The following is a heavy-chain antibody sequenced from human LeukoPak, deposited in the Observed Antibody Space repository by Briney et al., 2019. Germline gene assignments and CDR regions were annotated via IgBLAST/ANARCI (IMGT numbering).Heavy chain of an antibody. D-gene: IGHD4-17*01. CDR1: GFTFSSYA. Sequence: GGSLRLSCAASGFTFSSYAMSWVRQAPGKGLEWVSAISGSGGSTYYADSVKGRFTISRDNSKNTLYLQMNSLRAEDTALYYCAKDRRYDGDALAYWGQGTLVTVSS. V-gene: IGHV3-23*01. CDR3: AKDRRYDGDALAY. CDR2: ISGSGGST. J-gene: IGHJ4*02.